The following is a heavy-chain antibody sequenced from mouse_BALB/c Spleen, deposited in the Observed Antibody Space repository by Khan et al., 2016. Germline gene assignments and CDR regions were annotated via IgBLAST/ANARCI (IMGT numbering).Heavy chain of an antibody. V-gene: IGHV4-1*02. CDR1: GFDFSRYW. Sequence: EVKLLESGGGLVQPGGSLKLSCAASGFDFSRYWMSWVRQAPGKGLEWIGEINPDSSTINYTPSLKDKFIISRANAKNTLYLQMSKVRSEDTALDYCARAGYYGYLAYWGQGTLVTVSA. J-gene: IGHJ3*01. CDR2: INPDSSTI. CDR3: ARAGYYGYLAY. D-gene: IGHD1-1*01.